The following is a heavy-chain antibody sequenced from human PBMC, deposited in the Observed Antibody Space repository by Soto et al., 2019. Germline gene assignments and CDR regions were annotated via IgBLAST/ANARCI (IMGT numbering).Heavy chain of an antibody. J-gene: IGHJ3*02. V-gene: IGHV1-18*01. CDR1: GYTFTSFG. CDR3: ARDHRGGTYAFDI. CDR2: ISAYSGNT. D-gene: IGHD2-15*01. Sequence: QFQLVQSGAEVKKPGASVKVSCKASGYTFTSFGISWVRQAPGQGLEWMGWISAYSGNTNYAENLQGRVTMTTDTSTSKASMELSSLTSDDTAVYYCARDHRGGTYAFDIWGQGTMVTVSS.